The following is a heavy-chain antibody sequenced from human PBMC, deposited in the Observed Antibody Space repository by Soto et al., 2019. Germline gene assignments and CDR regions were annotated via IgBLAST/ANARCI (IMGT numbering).Heavy chain of an antibody. V-gene: IGHV3-73*01. D-gene: IGHD3-22*01. CDR3: TTDPRNYYDSSGSANWFDP. J-gene: IGHJ5*02. CDR1: GFTFSSYG. Sequence: GGSLRLSCAASGFTFSSYGMHWVCQASGKGLEWVGRIRSKTNNYATAYAASVKGRFTISRDDSKNTASLQMNSLKTEDTAVYYCTTDPRNYYDSSGSANWFDPWGKGTLVTVSS. CDR2: IRSKTNNYAT.